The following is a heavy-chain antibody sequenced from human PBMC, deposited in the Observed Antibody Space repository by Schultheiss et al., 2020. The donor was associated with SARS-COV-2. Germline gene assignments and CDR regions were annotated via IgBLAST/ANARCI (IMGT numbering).Heavy chain of an antibody. CDR1: GYTLTELS. V-gene: IGHV1-24*01. Sequence: ASVKVSCKVSGYTLTELSMHWVRQAPGKGLEWMGGFDPEDGETIYAQKFQGRVTITRDTSASTAYMELRSLRSDDTAVYYCARFYDYGDLPPYFDYWGQGTLVTVSS. CDR2: FDPEDGET. CDR3: ARFYDYGDLPPYFDY. J-gene: IGHJ4*02. D-gene: IGHD4-17*01.